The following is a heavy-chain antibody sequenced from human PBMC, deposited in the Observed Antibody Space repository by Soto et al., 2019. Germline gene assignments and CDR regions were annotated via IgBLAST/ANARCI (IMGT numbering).Heavy chain of an antibody. CDR1: GGAISSSSYY. D-gene: IGHD5-12*01. CDR3: AREGNLGRWLQPLDF. CDR2: IYYSGST. V-gene: IGHV4-39*07. J-gene: IGHJ4*02. Sequence: PSEILSLTCTVSGGAISSSSYYWGWIRHPPGKGLEWIGSIYYSGSTYYNPSLKSRVTISVDTSKNQFSLRLISVTAADTAKYFCAREGNLGRWLQPLDFWGQGTLVTVSS.